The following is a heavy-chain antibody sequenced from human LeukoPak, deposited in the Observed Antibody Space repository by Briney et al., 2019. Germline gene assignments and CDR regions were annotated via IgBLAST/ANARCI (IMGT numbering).Heavy chain of an antibody. CDR1: GFTFSSYG. CDR3: AKAYSNYDGRVYFDY. V-gene: IGHV3-30*02. J-gene: IGHJ4*02. D-gene: IGHD4-11*01. Sequence: GGSLRLPCAASGFTFSSYGMHWVRQAPGKGLEWVAFIRYDGSNKYYADSVKGRFTISRDNSKNTLYLQMNSLRAEDTAVYYCAKAYSNYDGRVYFDYWGQGTLVTVSS. CDR2: IRYDGSNK.